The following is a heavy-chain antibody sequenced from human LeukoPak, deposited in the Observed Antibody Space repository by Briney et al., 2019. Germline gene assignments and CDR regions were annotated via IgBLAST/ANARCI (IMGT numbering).Heavy chain of an antibody. Sequence: SETLSLTCTVSGGYISSYYWRWIRQPAGKELEWIGRIYTSGSTHYNPSLKSRVTMSVDRSKNQFSLKLSSVTAAETAVYYCARWGYSGYDYNDYWGQGTLVTVSS. D-gene: IGHD5-12*01. V-gene: IGHV4-4*07. CDR1: GGYISSYY. CDR2: IYTSGST. CDR3: ARWGYSGYDYNDY. J-gene: IGHJ4*02.